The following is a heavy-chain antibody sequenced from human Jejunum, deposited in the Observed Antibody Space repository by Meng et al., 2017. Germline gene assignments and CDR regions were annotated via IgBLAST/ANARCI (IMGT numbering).Heavy chain of an antibody. D-gene: IGHD1-26*01. V-gene: IGHV4-61*08. Sequence: VPRQESGPGLVRPSETLSLICTVSGGSVGRAGYQWGWIRQPPGRGLEWIGYANTNYNPSLKRRVTISLDTSRNLFSLSLTSVTAADTAVYYCARDSMGSLDYWGQGILVTVSS. CDR3: ARDSMGSLDY. CDR1: GGSVGRAGYQ. J-gene: IGHJ4*02. CDR2: ANT.